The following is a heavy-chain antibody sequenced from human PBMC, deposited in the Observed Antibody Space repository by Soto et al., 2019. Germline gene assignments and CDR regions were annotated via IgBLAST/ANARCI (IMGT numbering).Heavy chain of an antibody. CDR2: IVPIVDTS. CDR1: CGTFSSYA. V-gene: IGHV1-69*12. Sequence: QVQLVQSGAEVRQPASSVKVSCKTSCGTFSSYAISWVRQAPGQGLEWMGGIVPIVDTSTYAQKFQGRVTITADESTSTAYMALRGLRSDETALYYSVRVVAITGYPHNRGQGPLVTVSS. J-gene: IGHJ4*02. D-gene: IGHD5-12*01. CDR3: VRVVAITGYPHN.